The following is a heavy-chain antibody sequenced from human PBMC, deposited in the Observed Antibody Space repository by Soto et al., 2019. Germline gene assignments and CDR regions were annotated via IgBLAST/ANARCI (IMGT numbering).Heavy chain of an antibody. V-gene: IGHV3-66*01. CDR2: IYSGGDT. D-gene: IGHD4-17*01. J-gene: IGHJ4*02. Sequence: EAHLVGSGGGLGQPGGSLRLSCAASGFAVSANYLSWVRQAPGKGLEWVSLIYSGGDTDYADSVRGRFTISRDNSKNTLYLQMNSLKAEDTAVYYCATRMTTAPYWGQGALVNVSS. CDR1: GFAVSANY. CDR3: ATRMTTAPY.